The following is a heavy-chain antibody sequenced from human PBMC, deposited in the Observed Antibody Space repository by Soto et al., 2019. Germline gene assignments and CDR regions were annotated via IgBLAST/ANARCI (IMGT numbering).Heavy chain of an antibody. CDR2: ISHDGNIK. Sequence: QVQLVESGGGVVQPGGSLRLSCAASGFTFSSHTMHWVRQAPGKGLEWVALISHDGNIKFYADSVKGRFTISRDNSENTLYLQMRSLRTEDTSLYYGASTPFIIIVATGNYWGQGTLVTVSS. D-gene: IGHD5-12*01. J-gene: IGHJ4*02. CDR1: GFTFSSHT. V-gene: IGHV3-30-3*01. CDR3: ASTPFIIIVATGNY.